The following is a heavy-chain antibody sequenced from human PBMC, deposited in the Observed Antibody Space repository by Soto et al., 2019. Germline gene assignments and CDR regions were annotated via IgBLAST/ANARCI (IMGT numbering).Heavy chain of an antibody. Sequence: GGSLRLACAASGFTFNHYGMHWDRKDPGKWLEWVAVISYDGTNKYYAGSVMSLFTLSSDNSKNTLYLQMNSWSAEDTDVYYCAKVHIDGYNRHWFEPWRQRTLVTVAS. D-gene: IGHD2-21*01. CDR2: ISYDGTNK. V-gene: IGHV3-30*18. J-gene: IGHJ5*02. CDR3: AKVHIDGYNRHWFEP. CDR1: GFTFNHYG.